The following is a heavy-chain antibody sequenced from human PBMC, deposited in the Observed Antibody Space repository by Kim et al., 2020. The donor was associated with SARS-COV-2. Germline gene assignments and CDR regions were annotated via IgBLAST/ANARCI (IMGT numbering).Heavy chain of an antibody. V-gene: IGHV4-59*13. D-gene: IGHD3-10*01. CDR3: ARGGEYPSHLDS. CDR1: GGSMNSYF. CDR2: IYYSWST. Sequence: SETLSLTCSVSGGSMNSYFWSWIRQPPGKGLEWMGYIYYSWSTNYNPSLNSRVTISLDMSKDHFSLKLSSVTAADTAVYYCARGGEYPSHLDSWGRGTL. J-gene: IGHJ4*02.